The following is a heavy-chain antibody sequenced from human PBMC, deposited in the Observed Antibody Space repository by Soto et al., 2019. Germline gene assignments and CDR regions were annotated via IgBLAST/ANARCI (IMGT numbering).Heavy chain of an antibody. J-gene: IGHJ4*02. CDR1: GFTFSSYA. V-gene: IGHV3-23*01. CDR3: ARRGSGSYYDY. D-gene: IGHD6-19*01. CDR2: ISGSGGST. Sequence: EVQLLESGGGLVQPGGSLRLSCVASGFTFSSYAMRWVRQAPVKGLEWVSAISGSGGSTYYADSVKGRFTISRDNSKNTLYLQMNNLRAEDSAVYYCARRGSGSYYDYWGQGTLVTVSS.